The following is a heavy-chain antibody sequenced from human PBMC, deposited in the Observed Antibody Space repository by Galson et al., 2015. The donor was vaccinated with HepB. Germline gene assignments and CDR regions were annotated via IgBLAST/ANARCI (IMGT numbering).Heavy chain of an antibody. Sequence: SLRLSCAASGFTFSSYAMHWVRQAPGKGLEWVAVISYDGSNKYYADSVKGRFTISRDNSKNTLYLQMNSLRAEDTAVYYCARYGLGLVGATPHDYWGQGTLVTVSS. J-gene: IGHJ4*02. CDR3: ARYGLGLVGATPHDY. CDR2: ISYDGSNK. V-gene: IGHV3-30-3*01. D-gene: IGHD1-26*01. CDR1: GFTFSSYA.